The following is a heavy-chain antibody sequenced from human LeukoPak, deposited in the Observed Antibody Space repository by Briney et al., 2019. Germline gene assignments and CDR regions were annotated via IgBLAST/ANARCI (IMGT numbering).Heavy chain of an antibody. CDR3: ARGGVVYSSSWYGY. J-gene: IGHJ4*02. Sequence: PSETLSLTCTVSGGSISSNDYYWGWIRQPPGKGLEWIGSMYYSGTTYYKPSLKSRATISVDTSKNQFSLKLSSVTAADTAVYYCARGGVVYSSSWYGYWGQGTLVTVSS. V-gene: IGHV4-39*07. CDR1: GGSISSNDYY. D-gene: IGHD6-13*01. CDR2: MYYSGTT.